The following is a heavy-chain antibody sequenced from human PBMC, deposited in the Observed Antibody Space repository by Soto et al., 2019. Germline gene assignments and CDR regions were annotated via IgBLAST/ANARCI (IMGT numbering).Heavy chain of an antibody. Sequence: QVHLVQSGAEVKKSGASVKVSCKGSGYDFNTYGITWVRQAPGQGLEWMAWISAHNGNTDYAQKLQGRVTVTRDTSTSTAYMELRSLRSDDTAVYSCARGRYGDYWGQGALVTVSS. CDR3: ARGRYGDY. D-gene: IGHD1-1*01. V-gene: IGHV1-18*01. J-gene: IGHJ4*02. CDR1: GYDFNTYG. CDR2: ISAHNGNT.